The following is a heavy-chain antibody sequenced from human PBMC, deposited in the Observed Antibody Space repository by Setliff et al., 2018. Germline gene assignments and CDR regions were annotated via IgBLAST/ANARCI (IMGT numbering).Heavy chain of an antibody. CDR1: GYSFTNYG. CDR2: ISAYNGNT. J-gene: IGHJ4*02. CDR3: ARGSSSEVGATACNY. D-gene: IGHD1-26*01. V-gene: IGHV1-18*01. Sequence: GASVKVSCKASGYSFTNYGLSWVRQAPGQGLEWMGWISAYNGNTHYAQKLQGRVTMTTDTSTSTAYMELRSLRSDDTAVYYCARGSSSEVGATACNYWGQGTLVTSPQ.